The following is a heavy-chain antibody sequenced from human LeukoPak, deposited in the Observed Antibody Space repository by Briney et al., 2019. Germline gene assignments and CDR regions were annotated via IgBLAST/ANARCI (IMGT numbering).Heavy chain of an antibody. Sequence: GGSLRLSCAASGFTFGTYWMSWVRRAPGKGLEWVANLKQDASEKYYVDSVKGRFTISRDNAENSLYLQMNSLRAEDTAVYYCAKDGGSDPDSFDIWGQGTMVTVSS. J-gene: IGHJ3*02. CDR2: LKQDASEK. CDR3: AKDGGSDPDSFDI. D-gene: IGHD2-15*01. V-gene: IGHV3-7*01. CDR1: GFTFGTYW.